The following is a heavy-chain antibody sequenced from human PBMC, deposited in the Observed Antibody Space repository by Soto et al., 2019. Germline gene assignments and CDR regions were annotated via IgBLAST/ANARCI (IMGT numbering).Heavy chain of an antibody. CDR1: DESISSGAYS. D-gene: IGHD3-10*01. Sequence: PSETLSLTCAVSDESISSGAYSWSWIRQPAGKGLEWIGRIYTSGSTNYNPSLKSRVTMSVDTSKNQFSLKLSSVTAADTAVYYCARDRRHYGSGSYYYYGMDVWGQGTTVTVSS. V-gene: IGHV4-4*07. J-gene: IGHJ6*02. CDR3: ARDRRHYGSGSYYYYGMDV. CDR2: IYTSGST.